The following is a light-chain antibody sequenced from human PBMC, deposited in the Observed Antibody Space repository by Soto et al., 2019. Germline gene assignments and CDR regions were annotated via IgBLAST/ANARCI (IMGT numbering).Light chain of an antibody. V-gene: IGKV3-15*01. CDR2: GES. J-gene: IGKJ1*01. CDR3: QQYNNLPMCP. Sequence: TQWPSALSVSQGESATLSCRASQSVXSNLGWYQPKPGQAPRMLISGESTRATAIPARFIGSGSGTEFTLIISSLQSEYFVAYYCQQYNNLPMCPFGQGTKVAIK. CDR1: QSVXSN.